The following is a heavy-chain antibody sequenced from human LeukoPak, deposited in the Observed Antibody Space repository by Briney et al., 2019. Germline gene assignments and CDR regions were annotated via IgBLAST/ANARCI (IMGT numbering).Heavy chain of an antibody. CDR3: ARLCSSGPYYYYGMDV. V-gene: IGHV4-59*08. Sequence: SETLSLTCTVSGGSISSYYWSWIRQPPGKGLEWIGYIYYSGSTNYNPSLKSRVTISVDTSKNQFSLKLSSVTAADTAVYYCARLCSSGPYYYYGMDVWGQGTMVTVSS. J-gene: IGHJ6*02. CDR2: IYYSGST. D-gene: IGHD6-19*01. CDR1: GGSISSYY.